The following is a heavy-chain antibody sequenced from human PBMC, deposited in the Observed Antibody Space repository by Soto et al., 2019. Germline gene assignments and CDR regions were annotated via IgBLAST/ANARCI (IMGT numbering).Heavy chain of an antibody. J-gene: IGHJ6*02. CDR3: SRVDCSNTNCRTRGMDV. Sequence: QVHLQESGPGLVKPSETLSLICTVSGGSITSYYWSWVRQPVGKGLEWVGRIYSDGTTNYSPSLNSRITISVDRSKNQFSLWRSAVTCAHTAIYYCSRVDCSNTNCRTRGMDVWGQGTTVTVSS. D-gene: IGHD2-2*01. V-gene: IGHV4-4*07. CDR2: IYSDGTT. CDR1: GGSITSYY.